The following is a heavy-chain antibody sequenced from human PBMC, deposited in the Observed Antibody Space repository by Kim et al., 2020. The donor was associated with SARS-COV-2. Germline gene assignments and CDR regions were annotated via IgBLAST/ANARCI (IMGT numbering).Heavy chain of an antibody. V-gene: IGHV3-23*01. D-gene: IGHD2-2*01. CDR3: AKDLRGYCSSTSCYGGDY. Sequence: GGSLRLSCAASGFTFSSYAMSWVRQAPGKGLEWVSAISGSGGSTYYADSVKGRFTISRNNSKNTLYLQMNSLRAEDTAVYYCAKDLRGYCSSTSCYGGDYWGQGTLVTVSS. CDR2: ISGSGGST. CDR1: GFTFSSYA. J-gene: IGHJ4*02.